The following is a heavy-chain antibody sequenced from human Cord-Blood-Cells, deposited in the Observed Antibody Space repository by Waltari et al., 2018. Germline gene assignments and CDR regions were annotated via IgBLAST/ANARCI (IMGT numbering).Heavy chain of an antibody. J-gene: IGHJ6*02. CDR3: AREGGRNYYDSSGYYYYYGMDV. V-gene: IGHV4-34*01. CDR2: INHSGST. Sequence: QVQLQQWGAGLLKPSETLSLTCAVFCGSFSGYYWSWIRQPPGKGLEWIGEINHSGSTNYNPSLKSRVTISVDTSKNQFSLKLSSVTAADTAVYYCAREGGRNYYDSSGYYYYYGMDVWGQGTTVTVSS. D-gene: IGHD3-22*01. CDR1: CGSFSGYY.